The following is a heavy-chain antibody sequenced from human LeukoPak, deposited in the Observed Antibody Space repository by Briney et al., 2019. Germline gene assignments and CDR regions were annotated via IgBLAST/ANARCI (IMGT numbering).Heavy chain of an antibody. CDR1: GFTFSSYG. D-gene: IGHD3-10*01. CDR3: AKDNSYYPTANDY. Sequence: GGSLRLSCAASGFTFSSYGMSWVRQAPGKGLEWVSAISGSGGSTYYADSVKGRFTISRDNSKNTLYLQMNSLRAEDTAVYYCAKDNSYYPTANDYWGQGTLVTVSS. CDR2: ISGSGGST. V-gene: IGHV3-23*01. J-gene: IGHJ4*02.